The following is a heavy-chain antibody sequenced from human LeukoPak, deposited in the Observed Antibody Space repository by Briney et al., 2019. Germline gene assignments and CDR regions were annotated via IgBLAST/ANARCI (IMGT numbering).Heavy chain of an antibody. V-gene: IGHV4-59*12. CDR1: GVSISGNY. J-gene: IGHJ3*02. CDR2: IFYTGST. Sequence: SETLSLTCTVSGVSISGNYWSWIRQPPGKGLEWIGYIFYTGSTNYNPSLQSRVTMLVDTSKNQFSLKLSSVTAAGTAVYYCARDGYDSGSYSAQAFDIWGQGTMVTVSS. CDR3: ARDGYDSGSYSAQAFDI. D-gene: IGHD3-10*01.